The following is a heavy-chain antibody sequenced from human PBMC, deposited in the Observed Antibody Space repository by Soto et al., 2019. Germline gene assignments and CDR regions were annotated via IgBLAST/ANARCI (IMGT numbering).Heavy chain of an antibody. D-gene: IGHD1-26*01. CDR2: ISYDGSNK. J-gene: IGHJ4*02. V-gene: IGHV3-30-3*01. CDR3: ARDRGSYYYFDY. CDR1: GFTFSSYA. Sequence: GGSLRLSCAASGFTFSSYAMHWVRQAPGKGLEWVAVISYDGSNKYYADSVKGRFTISRDNSQNTLYLQMNSLRAEDTVVYYCARDRGSYYYFDYWGQGTLVTVSS.